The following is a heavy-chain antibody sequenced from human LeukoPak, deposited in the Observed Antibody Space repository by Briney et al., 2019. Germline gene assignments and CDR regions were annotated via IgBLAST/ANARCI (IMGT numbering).Heavy chain of an antibody. Sequence: GGSLRLSCAASGFTFSSYAMSWVRQAPGKGLEWVSAISGSGGSTYYADSVKGRFTISRDNAKNSLYLQMNSLRVEDTAVYYCARAHRRQQLGFFWFDPWGQGTLVTVSS. D-gene: IGHD6-13*01. CDR1: GFTFSSYA. V-gene: IGHV3-23*01. CDR3: ARAHRRQQLGFFWFDP. J-gene: IGHJ5*02. CDR2: ISGSGGST.